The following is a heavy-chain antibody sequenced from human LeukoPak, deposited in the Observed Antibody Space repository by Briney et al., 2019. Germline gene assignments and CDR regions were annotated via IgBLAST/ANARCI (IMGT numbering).Heavy chain of an antibody. CDR2: ISSSGSTI. J-gene: IGHJ6*02. D-gene: IGHD3-3*01. CDR1: GFTFSDYY. V-gene: IGHV3-11*01. CDR3: AREGFLEWSYGMDV. Sequence: GGSLRLSCAASGFTFSDYYMSWIRQAPGKGLEWVSYISSSGSTIYYADSVKGRFTISRDNAKNSLYLQMNSLRAEDTDVYYCAREGFLEWSYGMDVWGQGTTVTVSS.